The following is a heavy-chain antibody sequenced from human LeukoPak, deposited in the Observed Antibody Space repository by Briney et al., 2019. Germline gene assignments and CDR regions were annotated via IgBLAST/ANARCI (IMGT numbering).Heavy chain of an antibody. CDR2: IYSGGST. D-gene: IGHD3-22*01. Sequence: GGSLRLSCAASGFTVSSNYMSWVRQAPGKGLEWVSVIYSGGSTYYADSVKGRFTISRDNSKNTLYLQMNSLRAEDTAVYYCAKDRLEYYYDSSGLEYYFDYWGQGTLVTVSS. CDR1: GFTVSSNY. V-gene: IGHV3-66*01. CDR3: AKDRLEYYYDSSGLEYYFDY. J-gene: IGHJ4*02.